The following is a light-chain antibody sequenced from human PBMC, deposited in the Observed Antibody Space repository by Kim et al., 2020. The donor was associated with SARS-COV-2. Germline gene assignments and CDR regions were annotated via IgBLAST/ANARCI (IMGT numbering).Light chain of an antibody. CDR2: EDS. J-gene: IGLJ3*02. CDR1: SGHIVSNY. Sequence: KPLTSSCTRRSGHIVSNYVQWYQQRPGSAPTTVIYEDSRRPSGVPDRFSGSIDSSSNSASLTISGLQTEDEADYYCQSYDSNTQVVFGGGTQLTVL. V-gene: IGLV6-57*03. CDR3: QSYDSNTQVV.